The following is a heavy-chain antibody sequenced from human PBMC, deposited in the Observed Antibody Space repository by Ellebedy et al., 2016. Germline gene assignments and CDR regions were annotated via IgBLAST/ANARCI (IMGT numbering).Heavy chain of an antibody. CDR3: ARGGSSNNWFYYFEY. J-gene: IGHJ4*02. Sequence: GESLKISXAASGFTFSSYGMHWVRQAPGKGLEWVAVISYDGSNKYYADSVKGRFTISRDNSKNTLYLQMNSLRAEDTAVYYCARGGSSNNWFYYFEYWGQGNLVTVSS. V-gene: IGHV3-30*03. CDR1: GFTFSSYG. D-gene: IGHD6-13*01. CDR2: ISYDGSNK.